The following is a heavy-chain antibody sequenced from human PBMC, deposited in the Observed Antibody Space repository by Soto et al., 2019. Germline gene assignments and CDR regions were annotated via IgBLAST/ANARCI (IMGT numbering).Heavy chain of an antibody. D-gene: IGHD3-10*01. CDR2: IGTAGDT. V-gene: IGHV3-13*01. J-gene: IGHJ6*02. CDR1: GFTFSSYD. CDR3: ARSGSTYYYGSGSYYNAPGYYYGMDV. Sequence: GGSLRLSCAASGFTFSSYDMHWVRQATGKGLEWVSAIGTAGDTYYPGSVKGRFTISRENAKNSLYLQMNSLRAGDTAVYYCARSGSTYYYGSGSYYNAPGYYYGMDVWGQGTTVTVSS.